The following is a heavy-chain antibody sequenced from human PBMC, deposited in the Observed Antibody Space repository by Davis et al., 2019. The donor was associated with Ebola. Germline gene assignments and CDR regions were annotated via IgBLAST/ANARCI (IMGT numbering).Heavy chain of an antibody. Sequence: SETLSLTCTVSGGSISSYYWSWIRQPPGKGLEWIGYIYYSGSTNYNPSLKSRVTISVDTSKNQFSLKLSSVTAADTAVYYCARARGDSSGSYAMRWFDPWGQGTLVTVSS. J-gene: IGHJ5*02. CDR2: IYYSGST. D-gene: IGHD3-22*01. CDR3: ARARGDSSGSYAMRWFDP. V-gene: IGHV4-59*01. CDR1: GGSISSYY.